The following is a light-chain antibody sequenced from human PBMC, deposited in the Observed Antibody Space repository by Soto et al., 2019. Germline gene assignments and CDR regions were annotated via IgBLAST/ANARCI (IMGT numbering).Light chain of an antibody. V-gene: IGKV1-16*01. CDR3: QQYASNVAT. J-gene: IGKJ2*01. CDR2: GAS. Sequence: DIQMTQSPSSLSASVGDRVTITCRASQDILNYLAWFQQKPGKAPKSLIYGASSLHSGVPSRFSGSGFGTDFSLPSSRRQAEDFATYYCQQYASNVATFGQGTTLEV. CDR1: QDILNY.